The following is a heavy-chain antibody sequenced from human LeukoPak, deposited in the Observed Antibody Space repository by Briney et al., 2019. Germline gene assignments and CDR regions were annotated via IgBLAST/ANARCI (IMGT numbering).Heavy chain of an antibody. D-gene: IGHD7-27*01. CDR2: ISWDGGST. V-gene: IGHV3-43*01. J-gene: IGHJ6*03. Sequence: GGSLRLSCAASGFTFGDYTMHWVRQAPGKGLEWVSLISWDGGSTYYVDSVKGRFTISRDNSKNSLYLQMNSLRTEDTALYYCAKDITVGNYYYYMDVWGKGTTVTVSS. CDR3: AKDITVGNYYYYMDV. CDR1: GFTFGDYT.